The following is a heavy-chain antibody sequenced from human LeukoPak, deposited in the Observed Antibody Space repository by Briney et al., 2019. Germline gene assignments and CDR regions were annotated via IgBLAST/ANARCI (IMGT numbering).Heavy chain of an antibody. V-gene: IGHV1-3*01. CDR3: ARFLGGSYGMDV. CDR1: GYTFTSYS. J-gene: IGHJ6*02. CDR2: INAGNGNT. D-gene: IGHD1-26*01. Sequence: ASAKVSCKASGYTFTSYSMHWVRQAPGQRLEWMGWINAGNGNTKFSQKFQGRVTITRDTSASTAYMELSSLRSEDTAVYYCARFLGGSYGMDVWGQGTTVTVSS.